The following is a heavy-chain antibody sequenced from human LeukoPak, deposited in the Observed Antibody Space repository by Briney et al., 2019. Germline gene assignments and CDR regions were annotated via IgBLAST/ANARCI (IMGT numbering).Heavy chain of an antibody. J-gene: IGHJ4*01. V-gene: IGHV4-39*01. Sequence: KPSETLSLTCTVSGGSISSSSYYWGWIRQPPGKGLERIGSIYYSGSTYYNPSLKSRVTISVDTSKNQFSLKLSSVTAADTAVYYCARRYCSSTSCPEFDYWGQGTLVTVSS. CDR1: GGSISSSSYY. D-gene: IGHD2-2*01. CDR2: IYYSGST. CDR3: ARRYCSSTSCPEFDY.